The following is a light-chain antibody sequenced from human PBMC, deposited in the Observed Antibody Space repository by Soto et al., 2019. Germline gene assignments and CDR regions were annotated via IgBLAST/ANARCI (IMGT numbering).Light chain of an antibody. CDR2: DVS. J-gene: IGLJ1*01. V-gene: IGLV2-14*03. CDR1: SSDVGGYNY. Sequence: QCARTRAASGSGAAGRGSSISCTGTSSDVGGYNYVSWYQHHPGKAPKLMIYDVSNRPSGVSNRFSGSKSGNTASLTISGLQPEDEADYYCSSYTTSNTRQIVFGTGTKVTVL. CDR3: SSYTTSNTRQIV.